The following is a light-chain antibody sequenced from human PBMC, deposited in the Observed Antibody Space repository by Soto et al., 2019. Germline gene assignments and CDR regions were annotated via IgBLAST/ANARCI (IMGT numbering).Light chain of an antibody. CDR1: QSVSSN. V-gene: IGKV3-15*01. Sequence: ERVMARSPATLSVSPGERVTLSCRASQSVSSNLAWYQQKPGQAPRLLIYDASTRATGIPARISGSGSGTEFTLTINSLQSEDFAVYYCQQYNNWRTFGQGTKVDIK. CDR2: DAS. J-gene: IGKJ1*01. CDR3: QQYNNWRT.